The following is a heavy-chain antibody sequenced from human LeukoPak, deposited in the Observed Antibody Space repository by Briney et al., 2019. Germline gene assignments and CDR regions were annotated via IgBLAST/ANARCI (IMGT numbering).Heavy chain of an antibody. CDR1: GXTFSVYE. V-gene: IGHV3-48*03. Sequence: GGSLRLSCAASGXTFSVYEMNWVRQAPGKGLEWLSYISDSGRTIYYADSVNGRFTISRDNGKNSVYLQMNSLRVEDAAIYFCARGSHYFDFWGQGTLVTVSS. CDR3: ARGSHYFDF. J-gene: IGHJ4*02. CDR2: ISDSGRTI.